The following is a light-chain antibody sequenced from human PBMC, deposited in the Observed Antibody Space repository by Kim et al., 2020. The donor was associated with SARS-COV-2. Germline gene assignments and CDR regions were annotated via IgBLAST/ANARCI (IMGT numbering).Light chain of an antibody. CDR2: QAS. CDR3: QQYNSVLYT. Sequence: DIQMTQSPSTLSASIGDRVTITCRASQSISNWLAWYQQKPGRAPKLLIYQASTLESGVPSRFSGSGSRTEFTLTISSLQPDDFATYYCQQYNSVLYTFGQGTKLEI. CDR1: QSISNW. V-gene: IGKV1-5*03. J-gene: IGKJ2*01.